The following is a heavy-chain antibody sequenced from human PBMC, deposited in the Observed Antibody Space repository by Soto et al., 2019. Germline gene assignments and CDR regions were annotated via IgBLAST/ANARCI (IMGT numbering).Heavy chain of an antibody. D-gene: IGHD3-10*01. Sequence: GSLRLSCVASGFTFSGYGMHWVRQAPGKGLEWSAVISHDGSDKYYADSVRGRFTISRDNSENTLYLQMNSLRPEDTAVYYCAKEDVWFAKDYWGQGTLVTVSS. CDR3: AKEDVWFAKDY. J-gene: IGHJ4*02. V-gene: IGHV3-30*18. CDR1: GFTFSGYG. CDR2: ISHDGSDK.